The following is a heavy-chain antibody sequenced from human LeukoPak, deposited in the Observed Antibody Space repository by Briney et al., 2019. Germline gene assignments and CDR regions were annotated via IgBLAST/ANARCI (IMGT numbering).Heavy chain of an antibody. CDR3: ARRRDLYSGSYYPFDY. CDR2: IYPGDSDA. CDR1: GYSFTSYW. Sequence: GESLQISCKGSGYSFTSYWIGWVRQLPGKGLEWMGLIYPGDSDARYSPSFQGQVTISADKSISTAYLQWSSLKASDTAMYYCARRRDLYSGSYYPFDYWGQGTLVTVSS. D-gene: IGHD1-26*01. J-gene: IGHJ4*02. V-gene: IGHV5-51*01.